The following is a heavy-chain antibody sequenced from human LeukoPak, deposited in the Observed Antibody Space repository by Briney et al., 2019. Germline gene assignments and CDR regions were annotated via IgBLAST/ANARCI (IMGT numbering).Heavy chain of an antibody. Sequence: GGPLRLSCAASGFTFSRYWMHCLRHAPGKGLVWVSRINSDGSSTSYADSVKGRFTISRDNAKNTLYLQMNSLRAEDTAVYYCARGGHKSYYFDYWGQGTLVTVSS. J-gene: IGHJ4*02. CDR3: ARGGHKSYYFDY. V-gene: IGHV3-74*01. CDR1: GFTFSRYW. CDR2: INSDGSST.